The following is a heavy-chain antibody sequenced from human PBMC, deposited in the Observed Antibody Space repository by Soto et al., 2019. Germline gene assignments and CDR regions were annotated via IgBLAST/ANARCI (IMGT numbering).Heavy chain of an antibody. V-gene: IGHV1-69*04. CDR1: GGTFSSYT. Sequence: SVKVSCKASGGTFSSYTISWVRQAPGQGLEWMGRIIPILGIANYAQKFQGRVTITADKSTSTAYMELSSLRSEDTAVDYFAKDDRDSSGSAFDIWGQGTMVTVS. D-gene: IGHD3-22*01. CDR3: AKDDRDSSGSAFDI. J-gene: IGHJ3*02. CDR2: IIPILGIA.